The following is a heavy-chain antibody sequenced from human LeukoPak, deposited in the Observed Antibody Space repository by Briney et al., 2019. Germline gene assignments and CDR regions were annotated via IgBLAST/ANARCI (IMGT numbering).Heavy chain of an antibody. Sequence: GGSLRLSCAASGFTFSSYTMSWVRQAPGKGLEWVSTITTSDGNTYYADSVKGRFTVSRDNSKNTLYLQMNSLRAEDTAVYYCAIDPNWGTHSWGQGVLVTVSS. V-gene: IGHV3-23*01. J-gene: IGHJ4*02. CDR3: AIDPNWGTHS. CDR1: GFTFSSYT. CDR2: ITTSDGNT. D-gene: IGHD7-27*01.